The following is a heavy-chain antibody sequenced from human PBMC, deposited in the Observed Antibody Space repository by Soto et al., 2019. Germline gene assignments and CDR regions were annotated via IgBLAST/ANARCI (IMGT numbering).Heavy chain of an antibody. Sequence: GGSLRLSCVASGFRFSDHSMNWVRQAPGKGLEWVSYITSSGDSIYYADSVKGRFTVSRDNAKNSLFLQMNSLRDGDTAVYYCARLPKGSRVTSWGQGTLVTV. CDR1: GFRFSDHS. J-gene: IGHJ4*02. V-gene: IGHV3-48*02. CDR2: ITSSGDSI. D-gene: IGHD4-17*01. CDR3: ARLPKGSRVTS.